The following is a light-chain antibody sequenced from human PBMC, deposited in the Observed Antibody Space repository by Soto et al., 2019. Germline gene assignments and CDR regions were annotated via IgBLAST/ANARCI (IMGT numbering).Light chain of an antibody. CDR3: QQTIDHPVT. V-gene: IGKV1-39*01. Sequence: DLQMTQSPSSLSASVGDRVSITCRASQSIGRYLNWFQQKPGEAPNLLIYTASTLHNGVPSRFSGSGSGTDFILTISSLQPEDFATYYCQQTIDHPVTFGQGTRLEMK. CDR2: TAS. CDR1: QSIGRY. J-gene: IGKJ5*01.